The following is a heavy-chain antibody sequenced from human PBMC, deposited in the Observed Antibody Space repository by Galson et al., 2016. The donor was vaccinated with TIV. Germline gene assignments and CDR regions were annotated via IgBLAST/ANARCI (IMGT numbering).Heavy chain of an antibody. J-gene: IGHJ6*02. V-gene: IGHV3-9*01. CDR3: AKGRGYSYGYPQDYYYGMDV. Sequence: SLRLSCAASGFTFEDYAMHWVRQAPGKGLEWVSGISSNSVYLGNADSVKGRFTISRDNAKNSLDLQMNSLRPEDTALYYCAKGRGYSYGYPQDYYYGMDVWGQGTAVTVSS. CDR2: ISSNSVYL. CDR1: GFTFEDYA. D-gene: IGHD5-18*01.